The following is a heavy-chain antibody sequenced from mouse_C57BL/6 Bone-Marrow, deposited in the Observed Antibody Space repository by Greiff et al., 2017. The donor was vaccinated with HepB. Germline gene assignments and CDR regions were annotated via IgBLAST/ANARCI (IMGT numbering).Heavy chain of an antibody. J-gene: IGHJ4*01. CDR2: INSDGGST. CDR3: ARHGNGYDGGNYAMDY. V-gene: IGHV5-2*01. D-gene: IGHD2-2*01. CDR1: EYEFPSHD. Sequence: EVKLMESGGGLVQPGESLKLSCESNEYEFPSHDMSWVRKTPEKRLELVAAINSDGGSTYYPDTMERRFIISRDNTKKTLYLQMSSLRSEDTALYYCARHGNGYDGGNYAMDYWGQGTSVTVSS.